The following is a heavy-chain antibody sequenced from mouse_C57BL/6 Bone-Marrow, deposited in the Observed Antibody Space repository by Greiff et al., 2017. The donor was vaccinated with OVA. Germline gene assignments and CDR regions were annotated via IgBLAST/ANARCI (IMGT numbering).Heavy chain of an antibody. D-gene: IGHD2-3*01. V-gene: IGHV10-1*01. CDR3: VRHDVYWSFDV. J-gene: IGHJ1*03. CDR2: IRSKSNNYAT. CDR1: GFSFNTYA. Sequence: EVMLVESGGGLVQPKGSLKLSCAASGFSFNTYAMNWVRQAPGKGLEWVARIRSKSNNYATYYADSVKDRFTISRDDSESMLYLQMNNLKTEDTAMYYCVRHDVYWSFDVWGTGTTVTVSS.